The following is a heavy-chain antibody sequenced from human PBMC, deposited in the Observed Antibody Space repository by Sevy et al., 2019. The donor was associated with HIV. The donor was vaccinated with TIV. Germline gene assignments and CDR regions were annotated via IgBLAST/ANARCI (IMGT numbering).Heavy chain of an antibody. CDR2: IIPIFGTA. CDR3: ARAIARLWGYYYGMDV. V-gene: IGHV1-69*13. D-gene: IGHD3-16*01. Sequence: ASVKVSCKASGGTFSSYAISWVRQAPGQVLEWMGGIIPIFGTANYSQKFQGRVTITADESTSTAYMELSSLRSEDTAVYYCARAIARLWGYYYGMDVWGQGTTVTVSS. J-gene: IGHJ6*02. CDR1: GGTFSSYA.